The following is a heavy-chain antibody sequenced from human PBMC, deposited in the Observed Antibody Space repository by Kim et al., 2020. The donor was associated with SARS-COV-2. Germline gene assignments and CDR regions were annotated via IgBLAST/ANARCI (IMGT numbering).Heavy chain of an antibody. J-gene: IGHJ6*03. Sequence: KGRFTISRDNAKNSLYLQMNSLRAEDTAVYYCARGAIVATITYYYYYYMDVWGKGTTVTVSS. V-gene: IGHV3-48*03. D-gene: IGHD5-12*01. CDR3: ARGAIVATITYYYYYYMDV.